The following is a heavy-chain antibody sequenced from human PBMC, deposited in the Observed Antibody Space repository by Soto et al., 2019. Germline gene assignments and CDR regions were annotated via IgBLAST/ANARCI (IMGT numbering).Heavy chain of an antibody. D-gene: IGHD1-1*01. CDR2: ITGSSDYT. V-gene: IGHV3-23*01. CDR3: AKERTTGTYYALDY. CDR1: GFIFRSYG. J-gene: IGHJ4*02. Sequence: QSXGSLRLSCSAAGFIFRSYGMKWVRQAPGKGLEWVASITGSSDYTSYIASVKGRFTISRDNSKNTRYQQMNSLRAEDTSVYFCAKERTTGTYYALDYWSQGTLVTVSS.